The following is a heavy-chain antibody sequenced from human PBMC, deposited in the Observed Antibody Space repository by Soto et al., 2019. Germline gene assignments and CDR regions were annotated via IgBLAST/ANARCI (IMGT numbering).Heavy chain of an antibody. CDR1: GYTFTGYY. J-gene: IGHJ6*02. CDR3: ARAGSTTYYYYGMDV. V-gene: IGHV1-2*02. Sequence: ASVKVSCKASGYTFTGYYMHWVRQAPGQGLEWMGWINPNSGGTNYAQKFQGRVTMTRDASISTAYMELSRLRSDDTAVYYCARAGSTTYYYYGMDVWGQGTTVTVSS. CDR2: INPNSGGT.